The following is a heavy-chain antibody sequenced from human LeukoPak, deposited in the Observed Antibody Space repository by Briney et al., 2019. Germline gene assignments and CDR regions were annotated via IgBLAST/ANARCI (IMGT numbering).Heavy chain of an antibody. D-gene: IGHD2-8*02. V-gene: IGHV4-38-2*02. CDR3: ARGGGVGNRFDY. Sequence: PSETLSLTCTVSGYSISSGYYWGWIRQPPGKGLEWIGSIYHSGSTYYNPSLKSRVTISVGTSKNQFSLKLSSVTAADTAVYYCARGGGVGNRFDYWGQGTLVTVSS. CDR1: GYSISSGYY. CDR2: IYHSGST. J-gene: IGHJ4*02.